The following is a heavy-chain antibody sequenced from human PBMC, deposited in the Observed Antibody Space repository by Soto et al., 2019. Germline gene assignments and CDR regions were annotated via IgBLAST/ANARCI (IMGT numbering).Heavy chain of an antibody. J-gene: IGHJ4*02. CDR2: TKHKAERFAT. V-gene: IGHV3-72*01. D-gene: IGHD1-20*01. CDR3: VNFISGRPS. CDR1: GFTFSDHY. Sequence: EVHLVESGGGLVQPGGSLRLSCAVSGFTFSDHYMDWVRQAPGKGLEWVGRTKHKAERFATEYAASVKGRFVISRDDSKYSLYLQMDSLRTEDTAVYYCVNFISGRPSWGQGTLVTVSS.